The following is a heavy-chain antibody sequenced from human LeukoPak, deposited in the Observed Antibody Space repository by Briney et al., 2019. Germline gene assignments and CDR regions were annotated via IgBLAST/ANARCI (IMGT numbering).Heavy chain of an antibody. D-gene: IGHD3-10*01. CDR1: GGTFSSYA. CDR2: MNPNSGNT. Sequence: ASVKVSCKASGGTFSSYAINWVRQATGQGLEWMGWMNPNSGNTAFTQKFQGRVTMTRNISVSTAYMELISLRSEDTAVYYCATFPRGRAFDVWGQGTMVTVSS. J-gene: IGHJ3*01. V-gene: IGHV1-8*02. CDR3: ATFPRGRAFDV.